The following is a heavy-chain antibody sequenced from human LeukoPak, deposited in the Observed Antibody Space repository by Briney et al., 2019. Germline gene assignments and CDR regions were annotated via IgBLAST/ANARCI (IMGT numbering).Heavy chain of an antibody. CDR2: INTNTGNP. J-gene: IGHJ4*02. V-gene: IGHV7-4-1*02. CDR3: ARSIAARSFDY. Sequence: ASVKVSCKASGYSFTSFGMNWVRQAPGQGLEWMGWINTNTGNPTYAQGFTGRFVFSLDTSVSTAYLQISSLKAEDTAMYYCARSIAARSFDYWGQGTLVTVSS. CDR1: GYSFTSFG. D-gene: IGHD6-6*01.